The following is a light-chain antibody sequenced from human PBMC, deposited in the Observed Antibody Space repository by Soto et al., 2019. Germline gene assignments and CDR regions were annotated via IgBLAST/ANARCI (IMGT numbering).Light chain of an antibody. Sequence: DIQMTQSPSSLSASVGHRVTITCQASQDITKSLNWYQQKPGKAPKLLIYDASNLQTGVPSRFSGSGSGTDFTFTISSLQPEDIAKYYCQQYDNLLFTFGPGTKVDIK. V-gene: IGKV1-33*01. J-gene: IGKJ3*01. CDR2: DAS. CDR3: QQYDNLLFT. CDR1: QDITKS.